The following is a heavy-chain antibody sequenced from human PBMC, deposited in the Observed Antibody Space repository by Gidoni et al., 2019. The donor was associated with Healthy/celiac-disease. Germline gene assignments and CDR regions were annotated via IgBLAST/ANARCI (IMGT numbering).Heavy chain of an antibody. V-gene: IGHV4-34*01. Sequence: QVQLQQWGAGLLKPSATLSLTCAVYGGSFSGYYWSWIRQPPGKGLEWIGEINHSGSTNYNPSLKSRVTISVDTSKNQFSLKLSSVTAADTAVYYCARARSRIAVAAFYDYWGQGTLVTVSS. CDR2: INHSGST. CDR3: ARARSRIAVAAFYDY. CDR1: GGSFSGYY. J-gene: IGHJ4*02. D-gene: IGHD6-19*01.